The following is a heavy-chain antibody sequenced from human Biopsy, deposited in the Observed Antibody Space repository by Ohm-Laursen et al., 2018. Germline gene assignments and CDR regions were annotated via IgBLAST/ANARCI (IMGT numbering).Heavy chain of an antibody. Sequence: GSLRLSCSASGFSFSSYSMNWVRQAPGKGLEWVSSITRERASIHYADSMKGRFTISRDNAKNTLYLQMNNLRAEDTAVFYCAKDLRNNNWGVENWDQGTLVTASS. D-gene: IGHD7-27*01. J-gene: IGHJ4*02. CDR1: GFSFSSYS. CDR3: AKDLRNNNWGVEN. V-gene: IGHV3-21*01. CDR2: ITRERASI.